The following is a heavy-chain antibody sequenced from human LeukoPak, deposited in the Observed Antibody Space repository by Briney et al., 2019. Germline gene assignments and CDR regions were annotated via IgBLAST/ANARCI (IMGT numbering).Heavy chain of an antibody. CDR1: GFTFGDYA. D-gene: IGHD5-24*01. J-gene: IGHJ4*02. CDR2: IRSKAYGGTT. V-gene: IGHV3-49*04. Sequence: GGSLRLSCTTSGFTFGDYAMSWVRQAPGKGLEWVGFIRSKAYGGTTESAASVKGRFTISRDDSKSIAYLQMNSLRTEDTAVYYCTRDRRWLQFDYWGQGTLVTVSS. CDR3: TRDRRWLQFDY.